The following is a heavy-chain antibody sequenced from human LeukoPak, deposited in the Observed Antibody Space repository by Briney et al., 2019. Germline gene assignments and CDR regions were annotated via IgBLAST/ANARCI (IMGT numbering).Heavy chain of an antibody. Sequence: ASVKVSCKASGGTFSSYAISWVRQAPGQGLEWMGWINPNSGGTNYAQKFQGRVTMTRDTSISTAYMELSRLRSDDTAVYYCARYGSGKLFDYWGQGTLVTVSP. CDR1: GGTFSSYA. J-gene: IGHJ4*02. D-gene: IGHD3-10*01. CDR2: INPNSGGT. V-gene: IGHV1-2*02. CDR3: ARYGSGKLFDY.